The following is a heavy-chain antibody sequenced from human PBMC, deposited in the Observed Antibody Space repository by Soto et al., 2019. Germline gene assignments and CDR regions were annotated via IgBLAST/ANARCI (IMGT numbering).Heavy chain of an antibody. D-gene: IGHD1-26*01. CDR2: IYWDDDQ. V-gene: IGHV2-5*02. J-gene: IGHJ3*02. CDR3: AHTTTGGRAFDI. Sequence: QFTLKESGPTLVKPTQTLTLTCTFSGFSLSTSGVGLGWIRQPPGKALEWLALIYWDDDQRYSPSLKSRLTITKDTSKNQVVLTMTNMDPVDTATYYCAHTTTGGRAFDIWGQGTMVTVSS. CDR1: GFSLSTSGVG.